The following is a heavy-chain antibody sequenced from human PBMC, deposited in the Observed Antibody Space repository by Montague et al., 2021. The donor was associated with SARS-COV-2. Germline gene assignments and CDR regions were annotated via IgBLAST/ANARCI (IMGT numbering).Heavy chain of an antibody. CDR1: GGSFSCYY. CDR3: ARGTKLTYYYDSSGYYPSGY. CDR2: INHSGST. J-gene: IGHJ4*02. D-gene: IGHD3-22*01. V-gene: IGHV4-34*01. Sequence: SETLSLTCAVYGGSFSCYYWSWIRQPPGKGLAWIGEINHSGSTNYNPSLKSRVTISVDTSKNQFSLKLSSVTAADTAVYYCARGTKLTYYYDSSGYYPSGYWGQGTLVTVSS.